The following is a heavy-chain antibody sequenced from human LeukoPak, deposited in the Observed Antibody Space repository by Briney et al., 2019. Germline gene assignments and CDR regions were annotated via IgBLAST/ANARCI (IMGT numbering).Heavy chain of an antibody. J-gene: IGHJ4*02. CDR1: GGSISSGGYS. CDR3: ARGWALLLS. V-gene: IGHV4-30-4*07. CDR2: IYYSGST. Sequence: SETLSLTCAVSGGSISSGGYSWSWIRQPPGKGLEWIGYIYYSGSTYYNPSLKSRVTISVDTSKNQFSLKLSSVTAADTAVYYCARGWALLLSWGQGTLVTVSS. D-gene: IGHD3-10*01.